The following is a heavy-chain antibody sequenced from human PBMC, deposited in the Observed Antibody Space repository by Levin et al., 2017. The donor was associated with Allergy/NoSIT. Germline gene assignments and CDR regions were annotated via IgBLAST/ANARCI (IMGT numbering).Heavy chain of an antibody. Sequence: PGGSLRLSCAASGFTFSSYWMHWVRQAPGKGLVWVSRINSDGSTTSYADPVKGRFTISRDNAKNTLYLQMNSLRAEDTALYYCAREIMIRGSPSDAFDIWGQGTMVTVSS. J-gene: IGHJ3*02. CDR2: INSDGSTT. CDR3: AREIMIRGSPSDAFDI. CDR1: GFTFSSYW. D-gene: IGHD3-10*01. V-gene: IGHV3-74*01.